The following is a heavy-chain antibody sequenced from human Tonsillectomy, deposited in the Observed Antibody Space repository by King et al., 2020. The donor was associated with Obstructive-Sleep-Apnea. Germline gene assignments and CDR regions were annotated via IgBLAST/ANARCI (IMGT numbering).Heavy chain of an antibody. V-gene: IGHV3-23*04. CDR3: AKVERGYRGYGPFDY. J-gene: IGHJ4*02. CDR2: ISGSGGST. CDR1: GFTFSSYA. D-gene: IGHD5-12*01. Sequence: VQLVESGGGLVQPGGSLRLSCAASGFTFSSYAMSWVRQAPGKGLEGVSAISGSGGSTYYADSVRGRFTISRDNSKKTLYLQMNSLRAEDTAVYYCAKVERGYRGYGPFDYWGQGTLVTVSS.